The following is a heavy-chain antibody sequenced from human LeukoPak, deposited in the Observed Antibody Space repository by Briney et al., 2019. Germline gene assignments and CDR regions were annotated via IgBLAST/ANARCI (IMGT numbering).Heavy chain of an antibody. Sequence: ASVKVSCKASGYTFTSYDINWVRQATGQGLEWMGWMNPNSGNTGYAQKFQGRVTMTRNTSISIAYMELSSLRSEDTAVYYCARASYGSSWLYWYFDLWGRGTLVTVSS. CDR2: MNPNSGNT. CDR1: GYTFTSYD. V-gene: IGHV1-8*01. D-gene: IGHD6-13*01. CDR3: ARASYGSSWLYWYFDL. J-gene: IGHJ2*01.